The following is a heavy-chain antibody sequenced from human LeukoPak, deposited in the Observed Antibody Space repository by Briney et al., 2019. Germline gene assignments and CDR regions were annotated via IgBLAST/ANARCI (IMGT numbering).Heavy chain of an antibody. CDR3: GPTLSVIP. CDR1: GFTFSSYS. J-gene: IGHJ5*02. V-gene: IGHV3-48*01. D-gene: IGHD4-11*01. CDR2: ISSGSSTI. Sequence: PGGSLRLSCAGSGFTFSSYSMNWVRQAPGKGLEWISYISSGSSTIYYADSVKGRFTISRDNAKSSLYLQMNSLTAEDTAVYYCGPTLSVIPWGQGTLVTVSS.